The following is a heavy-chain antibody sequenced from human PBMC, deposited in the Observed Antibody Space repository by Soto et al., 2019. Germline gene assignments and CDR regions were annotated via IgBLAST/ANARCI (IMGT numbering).Heavy chain of an antibody. D-gene: IGHD1-26*01. CDR2: IIPIFGTA. CDR3: CEGRENRGV. CDR1: GGTFSSYA. V-gene: IGHV1-69*01. Sequence: QVQLVQSGSVVKNPGSSVKVSCKASGGTFSSYAISWVQQAHGQGLEWMGGIIPIFGTANYAQKFQGRVTITADESTSTDYMELSSLRSDDTAVYYCCEGRENRGVWGQGTTVTVSS. J-gene: IGHJ6*02.